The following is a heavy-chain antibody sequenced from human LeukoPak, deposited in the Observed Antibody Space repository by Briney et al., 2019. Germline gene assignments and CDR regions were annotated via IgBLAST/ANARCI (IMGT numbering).Heavy chain of an antibody. V-gene: IGHV1-69*05. CDR2: IIPIFGTA. CDR3: ASRGYSYGIFDY. D-gene: IGHD5-18*01. CDR1: GGTFSSYA. J-gene: IGHJ4*02. Sequence: GASVKVSCKASGGTFSSYAFSWVRQAPGQGLEWMGRIIPIFGTANYAQKFQGRVTITTDESTSTAYMELSSLRSEDTAVYYCASRGYSYGIFDYWGQGTLVTVSS.